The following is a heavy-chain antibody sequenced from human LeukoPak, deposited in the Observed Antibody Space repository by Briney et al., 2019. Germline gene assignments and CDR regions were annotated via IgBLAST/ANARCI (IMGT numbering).Heavy chain of an antibody. CDR1: GGTFSSYA. CDR2: VIPIFGTA. Sequence: WASVKVACKASGGTFSSYAISWVRQAPGQGLEWMGWVIPIFGTANYAQKFQGRVSMTTYESTSTAYMELSSLRSEDTALYYCARDFRGDSCGGDCFAYWGQGTLVTVSS. J-gene: IGHJ4*01. V-gene: IGHV1-69*05. CDR3: ARDFRGDSCGGDCFAY. D-gene: IGHD2-21*01.